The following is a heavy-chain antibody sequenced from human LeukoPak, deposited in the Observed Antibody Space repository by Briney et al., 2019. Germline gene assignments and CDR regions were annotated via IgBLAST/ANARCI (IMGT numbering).Heavy chain of an antibody. Sequence: SETLSLTCTVSGGSISSSGYYWSWIRQHPGRGLEWIGYIYYSGSTYYNPSLKGRVTISVDTSKNQFSLKLSSVTAADTAVYYCARWASYYYDSSGYYYFDYWGQGTLVTVSS. CDR1: GGSISSSGYY. CDR3: ARWASYYYDSSGYYYFDY. D-gene: IGHD3-22*01. J-gene: IGHJ4*02. CDR2: IYYSGST. V-gene: IGHV4-31*03.